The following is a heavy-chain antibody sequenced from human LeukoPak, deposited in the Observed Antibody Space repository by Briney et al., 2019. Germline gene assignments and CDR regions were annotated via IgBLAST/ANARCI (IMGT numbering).Heavy chain of an antibody. Sequence: ASVKVSCKASGYTFTGYYMHWVRQAPGQGLEWMGWINPNSGGTNYAQKFQGRVTMTRDTSISTAYMELSRLRSDDTAVYYCARGGAMIVVVITGEYFDYWGQGTLVTVS. CDR2: INPNSGGT. CDR3: ARGGAMIVVVITGEYFDY. V-gene: IGHV1-2*02. J-gene: IGHJ4*02. D-gene: IGHD3-22*01. CDR1: GYTFTGYY.